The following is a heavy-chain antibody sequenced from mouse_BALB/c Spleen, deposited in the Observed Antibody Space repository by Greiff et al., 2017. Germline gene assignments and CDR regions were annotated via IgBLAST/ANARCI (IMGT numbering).Heavy chain of an antibody. J-gene: IGHJ2*01. CDR3: AREYYGSSFDY. V-gene: IGHV2-6-7*01. CDR1: GFSLTGYG. CDR2: LWGDGST. Sequence: QVQLKQSGPGLVAPSQSLSITCTVSGFSLTGYGVNWVRQPPGKGLEWLGMLWGDGSTDYNSALKSRLSISKDNSKSQVFLKMNSLQTDDTARYYCAREYYGSSFDYWGQGTTLTVSA. D-gene: IGHD1-1*01.